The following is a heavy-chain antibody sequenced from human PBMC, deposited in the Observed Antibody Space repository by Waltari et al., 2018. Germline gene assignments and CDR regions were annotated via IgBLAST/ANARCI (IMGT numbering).Heavy chain of an antibody. CDR1: GGSFSAYS. V-gene: IGHV4-34*02. CDR2: INHAGYT. J-gene: IGHJ6*02. D-gene: IGHD2-15*01. CDR3: VRLEDCTGPGGHCYSGDPFALDV. Sequence: QVQLQQRGAGLLQSSATLSLTCAVYGGSFSAYSWRWVLPPPGKGLEWIGAINHAGYTNHNPSLRSRVTMSADTSKSQFSLKLNSVTAADTAVYYCVRLEDCTGPGGHCYSGDPFALDVWGQGTTVTVSS.